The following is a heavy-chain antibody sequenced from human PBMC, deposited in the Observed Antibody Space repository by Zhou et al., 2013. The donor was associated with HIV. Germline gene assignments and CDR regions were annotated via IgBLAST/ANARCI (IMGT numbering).Heavy chain of an antibody. Sequence: QVQLVHSGAEVKKPGASVKVSCKASGYTFTGYYIQWVRQAPGQGLEWMGIINPSGGSTTNAQKFQGRVTMTRDTSTSTVYMQLSSLRSEDTAVYYCARGYDYVWGTYRYNVEGRGGNYYYGMDVWGQGTTVTVSS. J-gene: IGHJ6*02. V-gene: IGHV1-46*01. CDR2: INPSGGST. D-gene: IGHD3-16*02. CDR3: ARGYDYVWGTYRYNVEGRGGNYYYGMDV. CDR1: GYTFTGYY.